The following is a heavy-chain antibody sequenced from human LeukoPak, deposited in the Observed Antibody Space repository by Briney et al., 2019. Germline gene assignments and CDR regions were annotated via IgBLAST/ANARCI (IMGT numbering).Heavy chain of an antibody. D-gene: IGHD3-16*01. Sequence: ASVKVSYKASGGTFSSYAISWVRQAPGQGLEWMGGIIPIFGTANYAQKFQGRVTITTDESTSTAYMELSSLRSEDTAAYYCARDYPGGGTFDPWGQGTLVTVSS. CDR3: ARDYPGGGTFDP. V-gene: IGHV1-69*05. J-gene: IGHJ5*02. CDR1: GGTFSSYA. CDR2: IIPIFGTA.